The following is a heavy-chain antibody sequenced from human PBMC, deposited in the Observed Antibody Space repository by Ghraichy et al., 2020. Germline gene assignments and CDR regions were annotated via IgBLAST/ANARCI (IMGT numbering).Heavy chain of an antibody. V-gene: IGHV4-39*02. CDR3: VRDQRSYEFWSGYYF. D-gene: IGHD3-3*01. J-gene: IGHJ4*02. CDR1: GGSISTTNYY. CDR2: IYYSGNT. Sequence: SETLSLTCNVSGGSISTTNYYWIWVRQPPGQGLEWIATIYYSGNTYYNPSLESRVTISVDTSKNQFSLMLTSVTAADTAVYYCVRDQRSYEFWSGYYFWGQGALVTVSS.